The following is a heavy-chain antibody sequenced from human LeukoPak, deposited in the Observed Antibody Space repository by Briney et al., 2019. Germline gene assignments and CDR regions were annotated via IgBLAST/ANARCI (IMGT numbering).Heavy chain of an antibody. CDR2: IKQDGRDN. Sequence: GGSLRLSCVASGFTFSSYWMSWVRQAPGKGLEWVANIKQDGRDNYYVDSVKGRFTISRDNAKNSLYLQMNSLRAEDTAVYYCARVVVSGSYLGYWGQGTLVTLSS. J-gene: IGHJ4*02. D-gene: IGHD3-10*01. CDR3: ARVVVSGSYLGY. V-gene: IGHV3-7*03. CDR1: GFTFSSYW.